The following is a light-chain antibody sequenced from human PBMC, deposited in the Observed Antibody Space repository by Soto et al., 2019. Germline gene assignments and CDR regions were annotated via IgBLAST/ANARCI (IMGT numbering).Light chain of an antibody. CDR2: GAY. V-gene: IGKV3-20*01. CDR1: QSLSNNIY. CDR3: QQYGNSPQK. J-gene: IGKJ1*01. Sequence: IVLTPSPGTLAVTPRESATLSCRAIQSLSNNIYLAWYRQKPGQATRLLIYGAYSRATGIPNRFSGSGSGTDFTLTISRLEPEDFAVYYCQQYGNSPQKFGQGTKVDI.